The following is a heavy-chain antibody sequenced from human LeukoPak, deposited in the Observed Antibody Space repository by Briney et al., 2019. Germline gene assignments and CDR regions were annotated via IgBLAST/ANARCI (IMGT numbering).Heavy chain of an antibody. Sequence: GGSLRLSCAASGFTFSSYGMHWVRQAPGKGLEWVAVISYDGSNKYYADSVKGRFTISRDNSKNTMYLQMNSLRAEDTAVYYCAKGYPRGWYTIDCWGQGTLVTVSS. CDR3: AKGYPRGWYTIDC. V-gene: IGHV3-30*18. CDR2: ISYDGSNK. D-gene: IGHD6-19*01. CDR1: GFTFSSYG. J-gene: IGHJ4*01.